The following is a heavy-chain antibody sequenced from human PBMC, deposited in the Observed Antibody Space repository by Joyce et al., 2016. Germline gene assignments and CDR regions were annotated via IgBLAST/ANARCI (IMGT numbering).Heavy chain of an antibody. CDR3: ASGFNFKGRSFFDY. D-gene: IGHD3-10*01. J-gene: IGHJ4*02. CDR1: GASVSSGGYS. V-gene: IGHV4-30-2*01. CDR2: IYHNEST. Sequence: QLQLQESGSGLVKPSQTLSLTCAVSGASVSSGGYSWSWIRQPPGKGLEWLGYIYHNESTYYNPSLKSRVTISVDRSKNQFSRKLASVTAADTVVYYCASGFNFKGRSFFDYWGQGALVTVSS.